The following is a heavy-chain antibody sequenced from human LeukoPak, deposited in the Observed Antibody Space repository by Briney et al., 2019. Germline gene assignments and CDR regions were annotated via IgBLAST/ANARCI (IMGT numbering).Heavy chain of an antibody. Sequence: GGSLRLSCAASGLTFSSYEMNWVRQAPGKGLEWVSYISSSGSTIYYADSVKGRFTISRDNAKNSLYLQMNSLRAEDTAVYYCARTSGSYSDNWFDPWGQGTLVTVSS. V-gene: IGHV3-48*03. CDR3: ARTSGSYSDNWFDP. CDR2: ISSSGSTI. CDR1: GLTFSSYE. D-gene: IGHD1-26*01. J-gene: IGHJ5*02.